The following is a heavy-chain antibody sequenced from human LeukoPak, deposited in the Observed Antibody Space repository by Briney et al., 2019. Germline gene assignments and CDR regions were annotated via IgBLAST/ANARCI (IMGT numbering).Heavy chain of an antibody. CDR1: GGSISSYY. J-gene: IGHJ4*02. CDR3: ARGLAPTSSSGWYY. V-gene: IGHV4-59*01. Sequence: SETLSLTCTVSGGSISSYYWSWIRQPPGKGLEWIGSIYYSGSTYYNPSLKSRVTISVDTSKNQFSLKLSSVTAADTAVYYCARGLAPTSSSGWYYWGQGTLVTVSS. CDR2: IYYSGST. D-gene: IGHD6-19*01.